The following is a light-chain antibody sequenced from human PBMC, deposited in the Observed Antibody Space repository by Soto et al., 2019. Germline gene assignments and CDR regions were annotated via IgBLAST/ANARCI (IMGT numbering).Light chain of an antibody. CDR3: QQRSNWPPEGT. J-gene: IGKJ1*01. V-gene: IGKV3-11*01. CDR2: DAS. Sequence: EVVLTQSPATLSLSPGERATLSCRASQSISRFLAWYQQKPGQAPRLLIDDASNRATGIPARFSGSGSGTDFILTISSLEPEDFAVYYCQQRSNWPPEGTFGQGTKVDIK. CDR1: QSISRF.